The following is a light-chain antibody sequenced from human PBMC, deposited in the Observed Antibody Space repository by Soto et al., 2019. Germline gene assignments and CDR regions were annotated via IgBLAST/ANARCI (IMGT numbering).Light chain of an antibody. V-gene: IGLV2-14*01. CDR2: EVT. Sequence: QSALTQPASVSGSPGQSITISCTGTSSDIGGYKYVSWYQQHPGKAPKLMIYEVTYWPSGVSDRFSGSKSGNTASLTVSGLQAEDEADYYCSSYTSSGTLYVFGTGTKLTVL. J-gene: IGLJ1*01. CDR3: SSYTSSGTLYV. CDR1: SSDIGGYKY.